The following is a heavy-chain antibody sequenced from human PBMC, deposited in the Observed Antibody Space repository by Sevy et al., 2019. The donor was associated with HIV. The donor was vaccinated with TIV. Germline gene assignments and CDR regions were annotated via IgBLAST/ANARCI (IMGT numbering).Heavy chain of an antibody. J-gene: IGHJ6*02. D-gene: IGHD3-10*01. CDR2: ISYDGSEK. V-gene: IGHV3-30*03. CDR3: ARMFRSYGMDV. CDR1: GFTFNSYG. Sequence: GGSLRLSCEASGFTFNSYGMHWVRQAPGKGLEWVAVISYDGSEKYYADSVKGRFTISRDRSKNTLYVQMNSLRAEDTAVYFCARMFRSYGMDVWGQGTTVTVSS.